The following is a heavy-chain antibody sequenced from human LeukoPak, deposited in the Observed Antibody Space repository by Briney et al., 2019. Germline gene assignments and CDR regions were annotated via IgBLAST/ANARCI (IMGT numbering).Heavy chain of an antibody. J-gene: IGHJ4*02. CDR2: ISYDGSNK. Sequence: GGSLRLSCAASGFTFSSYAMHWVRQAPGKGQEWVAVISYDGSNKYYADSVKGRFTISRDNSKNTLYLQMNSLRAEDTAVYYCAREFFDIVVVPAALDYWGQGTLVTVSS. CDR3: AREFFDIVVVPAALDY. V-gene: IGHV3-30-3*01. CDR1: GFTFSSYA. D-gene: IGHD2-2*01.